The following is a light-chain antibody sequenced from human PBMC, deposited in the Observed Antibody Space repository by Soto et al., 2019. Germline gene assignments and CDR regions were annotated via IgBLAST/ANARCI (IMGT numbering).Light chain of an antibody. CDR2: DVS. J-gene: IGLJ2*01. CDR1: SSDVGGYNY. V-gene: IGLV2-14*03. CDR3: SSYTTGSTLVV. Sequence: QSALTQPASVSGSPGQSITISCTGSSSDVGGYNYVSWYQQHPDKAPKLMIYDVSNRPSGVSNRFSGSKSGNTASLTISGLQAEDAADYFCSSYTTGSTLVVFGGGTKLTVL.